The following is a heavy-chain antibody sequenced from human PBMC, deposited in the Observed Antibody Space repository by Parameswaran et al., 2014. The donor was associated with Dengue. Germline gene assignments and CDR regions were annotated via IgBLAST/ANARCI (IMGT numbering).Heavy chain of an antibody. CDR1: GFSLSTSGWG. D-gene: IGHD6-19*01. CDR3: AHRHSSGVFDY. J-gene: IGHJ4*02. CDR2: IYWNDDK. V-gene: IGHV2-5*01. Sequence: SGPTLVKPTQTLTLTCTFSGFSLSTSGWGVGWIRQPPGKALEWLALIYWNDDKRYSPSLKSRLTITKDTSKNQVVLTMTNMDPVDTATYYCAHRHSSGVFDYWGQGTLVTVSS.